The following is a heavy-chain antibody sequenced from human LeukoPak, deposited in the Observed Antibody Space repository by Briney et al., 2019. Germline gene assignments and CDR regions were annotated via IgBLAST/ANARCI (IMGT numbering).Heavy chain of an antibody. CDR1: GFTFSNAW. CDR2: IKSKTDGGTT. J-gene: IGHJ4*02. D-gene: IGHD2-15*01. V-gene: IGHV3-15*01. Sequence: GGSLRLSCAASGFTFSNAWMSWVRQAPGKGLEWVGRIKSKTDGGTTDYAAPVKGRFTISRDDSKNTLYLQMNSLKTEDTAVYYLTTDVGGRTSTAPYWGQGTLVTVSS. CDR3: TTDVGGRTSTAPY.